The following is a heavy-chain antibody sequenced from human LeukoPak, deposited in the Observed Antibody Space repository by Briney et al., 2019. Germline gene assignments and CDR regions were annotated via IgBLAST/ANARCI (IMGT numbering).Heavy chain of an antibody. CDR1: GYTFTSYD. CDR2: ISAYNGNT. CDR3: ARDLGMGSINPFDY. V-gene: IGHV1-18*01. Sequence: ASVKVSCKASGYTFTSYDFSWVRQAPGQGLEWMGWISAYNGNTNYAQKLQGRVTMTTDTSTSTAYMELRSLRSDDTAVYYCARDLGMGSINPFDYWGQGTLVTVSS. J-gene: IGHJ4*02. D-gene: IGHD5-12*01.